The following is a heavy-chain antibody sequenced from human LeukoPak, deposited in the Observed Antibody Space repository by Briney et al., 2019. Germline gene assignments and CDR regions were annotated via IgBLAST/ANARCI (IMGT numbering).Heavy chain of an antibody. V-gene: IGHV4-39*01. D-gene: IGHD1-1*01. CDR2: IYYTGTA. CDR1: GGSIRDTSYY. Sequence: SESLSLTCTVSGGSIRDTSYYGVWIRQPPGKELEWIGIIYYTGTAYYNPSLKSRVTISVDTSRDQFSLRLSSVTAADTAVYYCARLGHYPNSRTRPNWFDPWGQGTLVSVPS. J-gene: IGHJ5*02. CDR3: ARLGHYPNSRTRPNWFDP.